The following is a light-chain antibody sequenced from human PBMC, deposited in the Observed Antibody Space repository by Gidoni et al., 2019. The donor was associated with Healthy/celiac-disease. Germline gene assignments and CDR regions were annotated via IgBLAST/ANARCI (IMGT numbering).Light chain of an antibody. Sequence: EIVLTQSPATLSLSPGERATLSCRASQSVSSYLAWYQQKPGQAPRLLIYDASNRATGIPARFSGSGAGTDFTLTISSLEPEDFAGDYCQQRSNWPPSITFGPGTKVDIK. V-gene: IGKV3-11*01. J-gene: IGKJ3*01. CDR3: QQRSNWPPSIT. CDR2: DAS. CDR1: QSVSSY.